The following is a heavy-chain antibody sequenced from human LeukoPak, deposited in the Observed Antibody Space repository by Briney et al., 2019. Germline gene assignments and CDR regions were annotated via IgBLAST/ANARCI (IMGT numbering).Heavy chain of an antibody. CDR3: ARRYSGYTDY. D-gene: IGHD5-12*01. J-gene: IGHJ4*02. V-gene: IGHV4-59*08. Sequence: PSETLSLTCTVSGGSISSYYWSWIRQPPGKGLEWIGYIYYSGSTNYNPSLKSRVTISADTSKNQFSLNLNSVTAADTAVYYCARRYSGYTDYWGQGTLVTVSS. CDR2: IYYSGST. CDR1: GGSISSYY.